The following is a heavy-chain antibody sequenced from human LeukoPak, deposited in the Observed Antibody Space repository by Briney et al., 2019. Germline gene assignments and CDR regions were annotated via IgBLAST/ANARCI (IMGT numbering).Heavy chain of an antibody. V-gene: IGHV4-59*08. D-gene: IGHD3-10*01. J-gene: IGHJ3*02. CDR3: ARHEPTASGSFDI. Sequence: SETLSLTCTVSGASVSSYYWSWIRQPPGKGLEWIAYIHYSGSTNYNPSLKSRVTISLDTSKNQFSLQLSSVTAADTVVYYCARHEPTASGSFDIWGQGTMVTVSS. CDR1: GASVSSYY. CDR2: IHYSGST.